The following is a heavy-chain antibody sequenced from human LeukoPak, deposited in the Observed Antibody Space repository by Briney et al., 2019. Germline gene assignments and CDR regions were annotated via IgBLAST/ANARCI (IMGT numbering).Heavy chain of an antibody. CDR2: IDWDDDK. Sequence: SGPTLVNPPQTLTLTCTFSGFSLSTSGMCVSWIRQPPGKALEWLARIDWDDDKYYSTSLKTRLTISKDTSKNQVVLTMTNMDPVDTATYYCARTTVDTAMEVYFDYWGQGTLVTVSS. CDR1: GFSLSTSGMC. V-gene: IGHV2-70*11. D-gene: IGHD5-18*01. J-gene: IGHJ4*02. CDR3: ARTTVDTAMEVYFDY.